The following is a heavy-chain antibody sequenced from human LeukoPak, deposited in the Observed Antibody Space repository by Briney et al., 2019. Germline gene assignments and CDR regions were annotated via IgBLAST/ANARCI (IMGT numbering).Heavy chain of an antibody. J-gene: IGHJ4*02. Sequence: ASVTVSCTASGYTFTSYAMHWVRQAPGQRLERMGWINAGNGNTKYSQKFQGRVTITRDTSASTAYMELSSLRSEDTAVYYCARSSLQLWLLYWGQGTLVTVSS. CDR2: INAGNGNT. D-gene: IGHD5-18*01. CDR1: GYTFTSYA. CDR3: ARSSLQLWLLY. V-gene: IGHV1-3*01.